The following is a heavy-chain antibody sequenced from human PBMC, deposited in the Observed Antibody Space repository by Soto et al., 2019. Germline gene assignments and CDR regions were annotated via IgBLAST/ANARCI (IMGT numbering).Heavy chain of an antibody. Sequence: QVQLVESGGGVVQPGRSLRLSCAASGFTFSSYAMHWVRQAPGKGLEWVAVISYDGSNKYYADSVKGRFTISRDNSKNTLHLQMNSLRAEDTAVYYCVRGITMIVVSTEGEAVQFDYWGQGTLVTVSS. CDR2: ISYDGSNK. V-gene: IGHV3-30-3*01. J-gene: IGHJ4*02. CDR1: GFTFSSYA. CDR3: VRGITMIVVSTEGEAVQFDY. D-gene: IGHD3-22*01.